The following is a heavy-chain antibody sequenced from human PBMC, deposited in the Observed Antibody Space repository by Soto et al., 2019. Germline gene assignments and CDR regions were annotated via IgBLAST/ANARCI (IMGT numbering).Heavy chain of an antibody. CDR1: GFTFSSYS. Sequence: GGSLSLSCAASGFTFSSYSMNWVRQAPGKGLEWVSYISSSSRTTYADSVKGRFTISRDNAKNTLYLQMNSLRADDTAVYYCVRVCSGYTTFFDNWGQGALVTVSS. V-gene: IGHV3-48*04. D-gene: IGHD5-12*01. J-gene: IGHJ4*02. CDR3: VRVCSGYTTFFDN. CDR2: ISSSSRT.